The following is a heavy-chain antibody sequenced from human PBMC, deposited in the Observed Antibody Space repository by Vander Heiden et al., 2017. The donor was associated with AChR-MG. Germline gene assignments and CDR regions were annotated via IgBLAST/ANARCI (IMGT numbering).Heavy chain of an antibody. D-gene: IGHD5-18*01. CDR2: ISYDGTNI. J-gene: IGHJ4*02. CDR3: AKETTRGYSFGGGLDY. CDR1: GFRFRSYG. Sequence: QVQLVESGGGVVQPGRSLRLSCAASGFRFRSYGLHWVRQAPGKGLEWVAVISYDGTNIFYADSVKGRFTISRDNSKNTLYLQIKSLTIDDTAVYYCAKETTRGYSFGGGLDYWGQGTLVTVSS. V-gene: IGHV3-30*18.